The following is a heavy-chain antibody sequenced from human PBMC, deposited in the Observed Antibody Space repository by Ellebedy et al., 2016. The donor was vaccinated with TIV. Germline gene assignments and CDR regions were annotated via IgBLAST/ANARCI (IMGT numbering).Heavy chain of an antibody. CDR2: TYYRSKWGN. V-gene: IGHV6-1*01. D-gene: IGHD6-19*01. Sequence: SQTLSLTCXISGDSVSSDSAAWNWTRQSPSRGLEWLGRTYYRSKWGNDYAESVKSRITITPDTSKNQFSLQLNSVTPEDTAVYYCVRKGSSGWYNVFDLWGQGTMVTVSS. CDR1: GDSVSSDSAA. CDR3: VRKGSSGWYNVFDL. J-gene: IGHJ3*01.